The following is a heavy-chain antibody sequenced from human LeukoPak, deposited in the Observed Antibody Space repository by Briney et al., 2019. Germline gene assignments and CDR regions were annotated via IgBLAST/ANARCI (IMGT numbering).Heavy chain of an antibody. J-gene: IGHJ6*03. Sequence: GSLRLSCAASGFTFSSYGMHWVRQAPGKGLEWVAVIWYDGSNKYYADSVKGRFTISRDNSKNTLYLQMNSLRAEDTAVYYCARAGGQQLSDYYYYYMDVWGKGTTVTVSS. V-gene: IGHV3-33*01. CDR3: ARAGGQQLSDYYYYYMDV. CDR1: GFTFSSYG. D-gene: IGHD6-13*01. CDR2: IWYDGSNK.